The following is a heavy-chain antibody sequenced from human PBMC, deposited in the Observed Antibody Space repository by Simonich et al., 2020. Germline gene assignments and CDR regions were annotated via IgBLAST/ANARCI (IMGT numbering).Heavy chain of an antibody. V-gene: IGHV1-69-2*01. CDR2: VDHKDGET. J-gene: IGHJ4*02. CDR1: GYTFTDYY. D-gene: IGHD3-10*01. Sequence: EVQLVQSGAEVKKPGATVKLSCKVSGYTFTDYYMHWVQQAPGKGLAWLGIVDHKDGETIYAEKFQGRGTITADTSTDTAYMERSSLRSEDTAVYYCATVKERGMVLGYWGQGTLVTVSS. CDR3: ATVKERGMVLGY.